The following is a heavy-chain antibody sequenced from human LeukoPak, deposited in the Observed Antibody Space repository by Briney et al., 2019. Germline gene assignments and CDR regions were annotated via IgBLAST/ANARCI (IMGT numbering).Heavy chain of an antibody. V-gene: IGHV1-2*06. CDR3: ARAIQLWLRGSDWFDP. CDR1: GYTFTGYY. J-gene: IGHJ5*02. Sequence: ASVKVSCKASGYTFTGYYMHWVRQAPGQGLEWMGRINPNSGGTNYAQKFQGRVTMTRDTSISTAYMELSRLRSDDTAVYYCARAIQLWLRGSDWFDPWGRGTLVTVSS. D-gene: IGHD5-18*01. CDR2: INPNSGGT.